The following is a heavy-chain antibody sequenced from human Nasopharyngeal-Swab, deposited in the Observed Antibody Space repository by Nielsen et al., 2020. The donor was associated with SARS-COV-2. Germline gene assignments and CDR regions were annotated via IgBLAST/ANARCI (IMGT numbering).Heavy chain of an antibody. CDR3: AKDLVRTAMVLPVRRFDY. J-gene: IGHJ4*02. D-gene: IGHD5-18*01. Sequence: GGPAAGRGVGCVSAISGSGGSTYYADSVKGRFTISRDNSKNTLYLQMNSLRAEDTAVYYCAKDLVRTAMVLPVRRFDYWGQGTLVTVSS. V-gene: IGHV3-23*01. CDR2: ISGSGGST.